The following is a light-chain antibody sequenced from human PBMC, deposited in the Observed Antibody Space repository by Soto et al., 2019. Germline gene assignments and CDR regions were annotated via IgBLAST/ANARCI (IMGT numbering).Light chain of an antibody. J-gene: IGKJ4*01. V-gene: IGKV3-11*01. Sequence: EIVLTQSPATLSLSPGERATLSCRASQSVSSYLAWYQQKPGQAPRLLIYDASNRATGIPARFSGSGSGTDFTLTISSLEPADFAVYYCQQRSNWPPLLTFGGGTKVDIK. CDR3: QQRSNWPPLLT. CDR1: QSVSSY. CDR2: DAS.